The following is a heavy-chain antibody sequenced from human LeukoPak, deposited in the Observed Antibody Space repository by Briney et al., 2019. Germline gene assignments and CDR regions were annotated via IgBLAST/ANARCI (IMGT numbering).Heavy chain of an antibody. V-gene: IGHV3-23*01. CDR3: ARDKGGDYDYYYYGMDV. Sequence: PGGSLRLSCAASGFTFSSYAMSWVRQAPGKGLEWVSAISGSGGSTYYADSVKGRFTTSRDNSKNTLYLQMNSLRAEDTAVYYCARDKGGDYDYYYYGMDVWGQGTTVTVSS. CDR1: GFTFSSYA. J-gene: IGHJ6*02. CDR2: ISGSGGST. D-gene: IGHD4-17*01.